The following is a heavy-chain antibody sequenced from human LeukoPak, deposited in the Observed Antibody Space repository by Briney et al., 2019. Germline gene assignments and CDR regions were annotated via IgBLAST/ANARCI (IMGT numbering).Heavy chain of an antibody. Sequence: ASVKVSCKASGYTSTSYYMHWVRQAPGQGLEWMGIINPSGGSTSYAQKFQGRVTMTRDTSTSTVYMELSSLRSEDTAVYYCAREDIVATTFDYWGQGTLVTVSS. CDR3: AREDIVATTFDY. V-gene: IGHV1-46*01. CDR2: INPSGGST. D-gene: IGHD5-12*01. CDR1: GYTSTSYY. J-gene: IGHJ4*02.